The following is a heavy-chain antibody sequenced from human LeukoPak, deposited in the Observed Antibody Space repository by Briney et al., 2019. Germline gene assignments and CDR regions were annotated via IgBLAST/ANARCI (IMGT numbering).Heavy chain of an antibody. CDR1: GYTFTSYG. CDR2: ISAYNGNT. D-gene: IGHD3-10*01. Sequence: ASVKVSCKASGYTFTSYGISWVRQAPGQGLEWMGWISAYNGNTNYAQKLQGRVTMTTDTSTSTAYMERRSLRSDDTAVYYCARFCTMVRGVIAGPCDDYWGQGTLVTVSS. V-gene: IGHV1-18*01. CDR3: ARFCTMVRGVIAGPCDDY. J-gene: IGHJ4*02.